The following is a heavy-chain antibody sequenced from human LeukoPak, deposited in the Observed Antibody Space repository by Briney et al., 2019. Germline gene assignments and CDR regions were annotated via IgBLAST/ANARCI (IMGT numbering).Heavy chain of an antibody. J-gene: IGHJ4*02. Sequence: PSETLSLTCTVSGGSISSYYWSWIRQPPGKGLEWIGYIYYSGSTNYNPSLKSRVTISIDTSMNQFSLKLTSVTAADTAVYYCARRTEGSSSYYFNWGQGTLVTVSS. CDR3: ARRTEGSSSYYFN. CDR2: IYYSGST. V-gene: IGHV4-59*01. D-gene: IGHD3-22*01. CDR1: GGSISSYY.